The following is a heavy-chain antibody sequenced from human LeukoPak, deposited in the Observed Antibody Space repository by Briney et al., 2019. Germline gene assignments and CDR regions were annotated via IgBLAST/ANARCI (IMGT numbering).Heavy chain of an antibody. D-gene: IGHD2-8*01. CDR1: GYNFISYY. J-gene: IGHJ6*02. CDR3: AREDVVLVDAVRYYYYGMYV. V-gene: IGHV1-46*01. CDR2: INPSGGST. Sequence: ASVRVSCKASGYNFISYYMHWVRQAPGQGLEWMGIINPSGGSTIYAQKFQDRVTMTRDTSTSTVYMELSSLKSEDTAVYYCAREDVVLVDAVRYYYYGMYVWGQGTTVTVSS.